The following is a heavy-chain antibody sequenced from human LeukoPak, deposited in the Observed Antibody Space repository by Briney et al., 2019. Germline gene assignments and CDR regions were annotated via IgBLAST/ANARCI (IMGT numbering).Heavy chain of an antibody. V-gene: IGHV3-23*01. D-gene: IGHD6-13*01. J-gene: IGHJ4*02. Sequence: GGSLRLSCAASGFTFSTYAMTWVRQAPGKGLEWVSLISGTGGSTYYADSVKGRFTISRDNAKNSLFLQMNSLGAEDTAVYYCARDPGYTSTWHYWGQGTLVTVSS. CDR2: ISGTGGST. CDR3: ARDPGYTSTWHY. CDR1: GFTFSTYA.